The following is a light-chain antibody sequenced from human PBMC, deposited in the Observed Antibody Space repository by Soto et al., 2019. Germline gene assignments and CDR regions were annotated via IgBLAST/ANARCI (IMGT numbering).Light chain of an antibody. J-gene: IGKJ2*01. V-gene: IGKV4-1*01. CDR2: WAS. Sequence: DIVMTQSPDSLVVSLGERATINCKSSRSIFYSSNSKNHLAWYQQKSGQPPKLLIYWASTRESGVPDRFSGSGSGTDFTLTISSLRAEDVAVYFCQQYFSTPYTFGPGTKLEI. CDR3: QQYFSTPYT. CDR1: RSIFYSSNSKNH.